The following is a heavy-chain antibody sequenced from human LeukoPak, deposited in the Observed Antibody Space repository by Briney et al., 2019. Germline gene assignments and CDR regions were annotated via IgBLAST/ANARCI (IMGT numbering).Heavy chain of an antibody. CDR3: ARDLRVGMAVHFDY. Sequence: NPGGSLRLSCAASGFTFSSYSMNWVRQAPGKGLEWVSSISSGSSYIYYADSVKGRFTISRDNAKNSLYLQMNSLRAEDTAVYYCARDLRVGMAVHFDYWGQGTLVTVSS. V-gene: IGHV3-21*01. J-gene: IGHJ4*02. D-gene: IGHD5-24*01. CDR1: GFTFSSYS. CDR2: ISSGSSYI.